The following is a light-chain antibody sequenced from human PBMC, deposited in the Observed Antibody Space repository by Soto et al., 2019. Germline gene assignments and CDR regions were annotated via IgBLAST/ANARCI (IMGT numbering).Light chain of an antibody. V-gene: IGKV3-20*01. CDR2: GAS. CDR1: QSVSSNY. Sequence: EIGLSQSPGTLSSSPGDRATLSCRASQSVSSNYLAWYQQKPGQAPRLLIYGASSRATGIPDRFSGSGSGTDFTLSISRLESEDFAVYYCQQYGSSPRTFGQGTKVDIK. J-gene: IGKJ1*01. CDR3: QQYGSSPRT.